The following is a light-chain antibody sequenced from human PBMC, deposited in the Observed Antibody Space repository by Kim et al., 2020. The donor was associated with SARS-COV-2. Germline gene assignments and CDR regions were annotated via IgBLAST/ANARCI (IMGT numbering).Light chain of an antibody. Sequence: VTTSCSGSSPNIESNYVYWCQQLTGPAPKLLIYRNNRRPSGVPDRFSCSKSGTAASLAISGLRSEDEADYYCAAWDDSLGGHVVFGGGTQLTVL. V-gene: IGLV1-47*01. CDR1: SPNIESNY. J-gene: IGLJ2*01. CDR3: AAWDDSLGGHVV. CDR2: RNN.